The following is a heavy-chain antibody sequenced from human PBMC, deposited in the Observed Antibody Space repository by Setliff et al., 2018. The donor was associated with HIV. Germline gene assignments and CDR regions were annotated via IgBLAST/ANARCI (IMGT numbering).Heavy chain of an antibody. CDR3: AIVVVPAAIFSGLRWFDP. D-gene: IGHD2-2*01. CDR1: GSTVSSNY. J-gene: IGHJ5*02. V-gene: IGHV3-66*01. CDR2: IYSGGST. Sequence: LRLSCAASGSTVSSNYMSWVRQAPGKGLEWVSVIYSGGSTYYADSVKGRFTISRDNSKNTLYLQMNSLRAEDTAVYYCAIVVVPAAIFSGLRWFDPWGQGTLVTVSS.